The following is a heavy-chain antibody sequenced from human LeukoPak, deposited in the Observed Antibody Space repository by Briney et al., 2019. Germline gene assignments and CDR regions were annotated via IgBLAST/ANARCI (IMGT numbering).Heavy chain of an antibody. D-gene: IGHD1-26*01. CDR3: ARVSVAATNSFDY. CDR2: IYASGSA. J-gene: IGHJ4*02. CDR1: GGSISSSSYY. V-gene: IGHV4-39*07. Sequence: SETLSLTCTVSGGSISSSSYYWGWIRQPPGKGLEWIGSIYASGSANCNPSLKSRVTMSVDTSKNQFSLKLSSVTAADTAVYYCARVSVAATNSFDYWGQGTLVTVSS.